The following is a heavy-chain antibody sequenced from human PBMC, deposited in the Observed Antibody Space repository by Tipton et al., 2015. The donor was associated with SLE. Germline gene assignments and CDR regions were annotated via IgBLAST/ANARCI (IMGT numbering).Heavy chain of an antibody. J-gene: IGHJ6*03. CDR1: GGSISSYY. CDR3: ARSRKYPYYRDV. Sequence: TLSLTCTVSGGSISSYYWIWIRQPPGKGLEWIGYIYYSGSTNYNPSLKSRVTISVDTSKNQFSLKLSSVTAADTAVYYCARSRKYPYYRDVWGKGTTVTVSS. CDR2: IYYSGST. D-gene: IGHD6-6*01. V-gene: IGHV4-59*07.